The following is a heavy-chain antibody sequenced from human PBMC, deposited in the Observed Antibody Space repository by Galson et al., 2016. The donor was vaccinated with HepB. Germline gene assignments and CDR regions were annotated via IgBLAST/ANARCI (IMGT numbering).Heavy chain of an antibody. CDR1: GFTFDDYA. Sequence: SLRLSCAASGFTFDDYAMHWVRQVPGKGLEWVSGISWNNDTITYANSVKGRFTISRDNAKNSLYLQMNSLGLEDTALYYCAKGFYYDVHDAVDSWGQGTLVTVS. CDR3: AKGFYYDVHDAVDS. J-gene: IGHJ3*02. V-gene: IGHV3-9*01. CDR2: ISWNNDTI. D-gene: IGHD3-22*01.